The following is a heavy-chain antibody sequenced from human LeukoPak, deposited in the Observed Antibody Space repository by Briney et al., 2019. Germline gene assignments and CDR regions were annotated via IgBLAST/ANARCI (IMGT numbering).Heavy chain of an antibody. V-gene: IGHV4-59*08. CDR2: IYYSGST. CDR1: GGSISSYY. CDR3: ARLLYGDYPFYYYYGMDV. D-gene: IGHD4-17*01. J-gene: IGHJ6*02. Sequence: SETLSLTCTVSGGSISSYYWSWIRQPPGKGLEWIGYIYYSGSTNYNPPLKSRVTISVDTSKNQFSLKLSSVTAADTAVYYCARLLYGDYPFYYYYGMDVWSQGTTVTVSS.